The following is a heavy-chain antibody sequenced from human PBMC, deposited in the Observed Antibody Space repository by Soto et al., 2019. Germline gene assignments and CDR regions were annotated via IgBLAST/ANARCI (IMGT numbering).Heavy chain of an antibody. J-gene: IGHJ4*02. V-gene: IGHV3-23*01. CDR1: GFTFSSYA. CDR3: AKADSGFGGFDY. CDR2: ISRTGGST. Sequence: GGSLRLSCAAPGFTFSSYAMSWVRQAPGKGLAWVSAISRTGGSTNYADSVKGRFTISRDNSKNTLYLQMNSLRAEDTAVYYCAKADSGFGGFDYWGQGTLVTVS. D-gene: IGHD5-12*01.